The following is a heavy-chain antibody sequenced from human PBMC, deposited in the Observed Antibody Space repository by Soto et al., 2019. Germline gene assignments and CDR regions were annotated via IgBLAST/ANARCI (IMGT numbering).Heavy chain of an antibody. CDR2: ISSSGSTI. CDR1: GFTFSSYE. D-gene: IGHD3-10*01. V-gene: IGHV3-48*03. Sequence: GGSLRLSCAASGFTFSSYEMNWVRQAPGKGLEWFPYISSSGSTIYYADSVKGRFTISRDNAKNSLYLQMNSLRAEDTAVYYCARDEPIGRGVLDYWGQGTLVTVSS. CDR3: ARDEPIGRGVLDY. J-gene: IGHJ4*02.